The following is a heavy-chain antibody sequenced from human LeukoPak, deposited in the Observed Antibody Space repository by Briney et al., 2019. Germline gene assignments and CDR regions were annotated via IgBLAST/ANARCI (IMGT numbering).Heavy chain of an antibody. CDR2: ISSSSSYI. CDR1: GFTFSSYS. D-gene: IGHD3-16*01. CDR3: ARALVWGEVAFDI. V-gene: IGHV3-21*01. J-gene: IGHJ3*02. Sequence: GGSLRLSCAASGFTFSSYSMNWVRQAPGKGLEWVSSISSSSSYIYYADSVKGGFTISRDNAKNSLYLQMNSLRAEDTAVYYCARALVWGEVAFDIWGQGTMVTVSS.